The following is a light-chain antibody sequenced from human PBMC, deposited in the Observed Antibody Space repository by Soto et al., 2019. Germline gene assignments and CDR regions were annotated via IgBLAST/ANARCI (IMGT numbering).Light chain of an antibody. CDR3: QQYNQWPRT. J-gene: IGKJ4*02. CDR1: QDVGSR. V-gene: IGKV3-15*01. CDR2: DAS. Sequence: MTQSPATLSVSPGERATLSCRASQDVGSRLAWYQQKPGQAPRLLIYDASTRATGIPDRFSGGGSGTEVPLTVSSLQSEEFAVYYCQQYNQWPRTFGGGTKVEI.